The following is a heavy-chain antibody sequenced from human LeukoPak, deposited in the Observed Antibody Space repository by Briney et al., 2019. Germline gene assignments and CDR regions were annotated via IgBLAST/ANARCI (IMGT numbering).Heavy chain of an antibody. Sequence: SSETLSLTCTVSGGSVSNYYWSWIRQPPGKGLDWIGYIYYRGSTNYNPSLKSRVTISLDTSKNQFSLKVNSVTAADTAVYYCARQTFGVLYFDSWGQGTLVIVSS. CDR2: IYYRGST. CDR3: ARQTFGVLYFDS. CDR1: GGSVSNYY. V-gene: IGHV4-59*02. J-gene: IGHJ4*02. D-gene: IGHD3-10*01.